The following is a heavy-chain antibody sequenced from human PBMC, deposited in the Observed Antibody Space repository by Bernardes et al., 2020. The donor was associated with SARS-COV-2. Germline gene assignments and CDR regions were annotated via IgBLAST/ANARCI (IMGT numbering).Heavy chain of an antibody. CDR2: IYPRDSDT. CDR3: ARTASMIRKFYFDY. CDR1: GFDFTDYW. D-gene: IGHD3-10*01. V-gene: IGHV5-51*01. J-gene: IGHJ4*02. Sequence: GESLKISCKGSGFDFTDYWIGWVRQMPGQGLEWMGVIYPRDSDTRYSPSFQGQVTISADKSIDTAYLQWSGLKASDTAMYYCARTASMIRKFYFDYWGQGTLVTVSS.